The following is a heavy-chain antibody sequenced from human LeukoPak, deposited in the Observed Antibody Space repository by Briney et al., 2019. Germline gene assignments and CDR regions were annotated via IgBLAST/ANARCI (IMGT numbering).Heavy chain of an antibody. CDR2: INHSGST. J-gene: IGHJ3*02. CDR3: AGVDLQNDDAFDI. V-gene: IGHV4-34*01. Sequence: SETLSLTCAVYGGSFSGYYWSWIRQPPGKGLEWIGEINHSGSTNYNPSLKSRVTISVDTSKNQFSLKLSSVTAADTAEYYCAGVDLQNDDAFDIWGQGTMVTVSS. D-gene: IGHD5-24*01. CDR1: GGSFSGYY.